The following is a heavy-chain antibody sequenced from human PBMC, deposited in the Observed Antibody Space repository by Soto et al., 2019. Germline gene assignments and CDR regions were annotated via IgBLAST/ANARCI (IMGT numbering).Heavy chain of an antibody. D-gene: IGHD3-3*01. V-gene: IGHV3-15*01. CDR2: IKSKTDGGTT. J-gene: IGHJ4*02. CDR1: GFTFSNAW. CDR3: TTCDFWSAFDY. Sequence: GGSLRLSCAASGFTFSNAWMSWVRQAPGKGLEWVGHIKSKTDGGTTDYAAPVKGRFTISRDDSKNTLYLQMNSLKTEDTAVYYCTTCDFWSAFDYWGQGTLVTVSS.